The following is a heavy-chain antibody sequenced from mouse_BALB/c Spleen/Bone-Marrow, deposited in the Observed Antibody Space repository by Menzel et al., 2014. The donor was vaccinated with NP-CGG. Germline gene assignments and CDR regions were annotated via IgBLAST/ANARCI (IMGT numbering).Heavy chain of an antibody. V-gene: IGHV1S81*02. Sequence: QVQLQQSGAELVKPGASVKLSCKASGYTFTSYYICWVKQRPGQGLEWIGEINPSDGGTNFNEKFKGKATLTVDKSSSTAYMQLSSLTSEDSAVYYCTRSNGNWFAYWGQGTLVTVSA. CDR2: INPSDGGT. CDR3: TRSNGNWFAY. CDR1: GYTFTSYY. J-gene: IGHJ3*01. D-gene: IGHD2-1*01.